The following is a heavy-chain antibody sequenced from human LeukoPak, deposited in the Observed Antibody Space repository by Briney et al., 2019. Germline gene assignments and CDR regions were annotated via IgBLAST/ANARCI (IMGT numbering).Heavy chain of an antibody. CDR3: AREGGYSSSWYGFDY. CDR2: INHSGST. CDR1: GGSFSGYY. V-gene: IGHV4-34*01. J-gene: IGHJ4*02. D-gene: IGHD6-13*01. Sequence: SETLSLTCAVYGGSFSGYYWSWIRQPPGKGLEWIGEINHSGSTNYNPSLKSRVTISVDTSKNQFSLKLSSVTAADTAVYYCAREGGYSSSWYGFDYWGQGTLVTVSS.